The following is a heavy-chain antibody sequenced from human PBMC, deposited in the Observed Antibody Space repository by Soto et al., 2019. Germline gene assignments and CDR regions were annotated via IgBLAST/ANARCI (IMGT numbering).Heavy chain of an antibody. CDR3: ARVSPWSRGVFDY. V-gene: IGHV1-18*04. CDR1: GYTFTSYG. D-gene: IGHD3-3*01. Sequence: ASVKVSCKASGYTFTSYGISWVRQAPGQGLEWMGWISADNGNTYYADSVKGRFTISRDNSKNTLYLQMNSLRAEDTAVYYCARVSPWSRGVFDYWGQGTLVTVSS. J-gene: IGHJ4*02. CDR2: ISADNGNT.